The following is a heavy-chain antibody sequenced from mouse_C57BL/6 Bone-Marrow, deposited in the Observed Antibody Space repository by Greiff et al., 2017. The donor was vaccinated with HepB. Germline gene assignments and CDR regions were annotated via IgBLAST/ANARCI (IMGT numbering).Heavy chain of an antibody. J-gene: IGHJ4*01. CDR3: ARIYYSNYGAMDY. D-gene: IGHD2-5*01. CDR1: GYTFTNYW. V-gene: IGHV1-63*01. Sequence: QVQLKESGAELVRPGTSVKMSCKASGYTFTNYWIGWAKQRPGHGLEWIGDIYPGGGYTNYNEKFKGKATLTADKSSSTAYMQFSSLTSEDSAIYYCARIYYSNYGAMDYWGQGTSVTVSS. CDR2: IYPGGGYT.